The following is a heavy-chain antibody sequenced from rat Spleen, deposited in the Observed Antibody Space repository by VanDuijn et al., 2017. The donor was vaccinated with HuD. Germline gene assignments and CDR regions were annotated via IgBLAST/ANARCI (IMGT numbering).Heavy chain of an antibody. CDR2: ISYSGST. D-gene: IGHD1-2*01. Sequence: EVQLQESGPGLVKPSQSLSLTCSVTGYSITSNYWGWIRKFPGNKMEWIGHISYSGSTSYNPSLKSRISITRDTSKNQFFLQLNSVTTEDTATYYCATVSYYYSSYWYFDFWGPGTIVTVSS. J-gene: IGHJ1*01. V-gene: IGHV3-1*01. CDR1: GYSITSNY. CDR3: ATVSYYYSSYWYFDF.